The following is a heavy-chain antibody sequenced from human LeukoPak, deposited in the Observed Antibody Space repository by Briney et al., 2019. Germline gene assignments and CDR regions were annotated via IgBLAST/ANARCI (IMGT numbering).Heavy chain of an antibody. D-gene: IGHD3-10*01. CDR2: IKSKSDGGST. J-gene: IGHJ3*01. CDR3: AHGLWHYDAFDV. Sequence: GGSLRLSCAASGSTFTNAWMNWVRQAPGKGLEWVGRIKSKSDGGSTDSAAPVKGRFTISRDDPKITLYLQMNSLKTEDTAVYYCAHGLWHYDAFDVWGQGTLVTVSS. CDR1: GSTFTNAW. V-gene: IGHV3-15*01.